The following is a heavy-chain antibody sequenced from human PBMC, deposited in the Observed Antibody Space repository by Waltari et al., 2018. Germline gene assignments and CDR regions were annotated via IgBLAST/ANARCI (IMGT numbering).Heavy chain of an antibody. D-gene: IGHD1-26*01. J-gene: IGHJ4*02. CDR2: ITYSGST. Sequence: QLQLQESGPGLVKPSETLSLPCSSSGGPISTSTTYWGWIRQPPGKGLEWIGSITYSGSTYYNPSLKSRVTISVDTSKNQFSLRLTSVTAADTAVYYCARHVGEATTFDYWGQGTLVTVSS. CDR1: GGPISTSTTY. V-gene: IGHV4-39*01. CDR3: ARHVGEATTFDY.